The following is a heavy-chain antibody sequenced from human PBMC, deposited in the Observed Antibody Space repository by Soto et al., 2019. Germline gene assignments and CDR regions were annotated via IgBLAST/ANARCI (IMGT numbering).Heavy chain of an antibody. V-gene: IGHV1-18*01. CDR1: GYTFTSYG. CDR2: ISAYNGNT. J-gene: IGHJ5*02. D-gene: IGHD3-3*01. Sequence: ASVKVSWKACGYTFTSYGIRWGRHAPGQGIEWMGWISAYNGNTNYAQKLQGRVTMTTDTSTSTAYMELRSLRSDDTAVYYCARVRPVVTIFGVVHLQVSDNWFDPRGQGTLVTVSS. CDR3: ARVRPVVTIFGVVHLQVSDNWFDP.